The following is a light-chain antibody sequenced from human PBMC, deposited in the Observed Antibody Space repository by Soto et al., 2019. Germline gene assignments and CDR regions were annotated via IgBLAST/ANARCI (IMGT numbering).Light chain of an antibody. CDR3: HQYGTLPLS. CDR1: QSLGSTF. J-gene: IGKJ4*01. Sequence: EILLTQSPGTLSLSPGDRATLSCRASQSLGSTFLAWYQQKSGQSPRLLIYGASDRATDIPDRFSGSGSGADFTRTISRLEPEDFAVYFCHQYGTLPLSFGGGTKVEIK. CDR2: GAS. V-gene: IGKV3-20*01.